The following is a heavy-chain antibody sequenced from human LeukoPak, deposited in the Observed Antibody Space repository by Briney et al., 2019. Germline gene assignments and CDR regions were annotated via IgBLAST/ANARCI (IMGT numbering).Heavy chain of an antibody. CDR2: INHSGNT. J-gene: IGHJ3*02. V-gene: IGHV4-59*08. D-gene: IGHD2-8*01. CDR1: GGSISSFY. Sequence: SETLSLTCTVSGGSISSFYWTWVRQTPGKGLEWVGYINHSGNTNHNPSLKSRVTVSVDTSKSQFSLKLSSVTAADTAVYYCACLSSNGRRAFDIWGQGTMVTVSS. CDR3: ACLSSNGRRAFDI.